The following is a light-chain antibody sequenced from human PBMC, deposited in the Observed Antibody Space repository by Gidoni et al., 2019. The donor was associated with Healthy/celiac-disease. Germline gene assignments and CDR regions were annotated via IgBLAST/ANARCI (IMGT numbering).Light chain of an antibody. CDR3: LQHNSYPRT. V-gene: IGKV1-17*01. CDR1: QGIRHD. J-gene: IGKJ2*01. Sequence: DIQMTQSPSSLSASVGDRVTITCRASQGIRHDLGCFQQKPGKAPKRLIYAASTLESWVPSRFSGSGSGTEFTLTISSLQPEDFATYYCLQHNSYPRTFXQXTKLEIK. CDR2: AAS.